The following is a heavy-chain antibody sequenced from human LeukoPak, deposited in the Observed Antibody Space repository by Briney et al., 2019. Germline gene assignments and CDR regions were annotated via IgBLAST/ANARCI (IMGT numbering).Heavy chain of an antibody. Sequence: SETLSLTCTVSGGSISSYYWSWIRQPAGKGLEWIGRIYTSGSTNYNPSLKSRVTMSVDTSKNQFSLKLSSVTAADTAVYYCARDQSIAVAGTDWFDPWGQGTLVTVSS. CDR3: ARDQSIAVAGTDWFDP. CDR1: GGSISSYY. V-gene: IGHV4-4*07. J-gene: IGHJ5*02. CDR2: IYTSGST. D-gene: IGHD6-19*01.